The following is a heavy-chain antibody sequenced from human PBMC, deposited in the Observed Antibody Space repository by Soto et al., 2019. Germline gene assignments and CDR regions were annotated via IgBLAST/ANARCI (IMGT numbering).Heavy chain of an antibody. CDR1: GFTFSSYA. D-gene: IGHD2-2*01. J-gene: IGHJ3*02. Sequence: EVQLVESGGGLVQPGGSLRLSCAASGFTFSSYAMHWVRQAPGKGLEYVSAISSNGGSTYYANSVKGRFTISRDNSKNTLYLQMGSLRADDMAVYYCARDGGKVPAAMEDAFDIWGQGTIVTVSS. CDR3: ARDGGKVPAAMEDAFDI. CDR2: ISSNGGST. V-gene: IGHV3-64*01.